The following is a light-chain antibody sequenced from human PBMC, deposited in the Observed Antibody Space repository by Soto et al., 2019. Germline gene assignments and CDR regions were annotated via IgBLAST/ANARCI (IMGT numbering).Light chain of an antibody. CDR1: SSDVGGYNY. Sequence: QSALTQPASVSGSPGQSITISCTGTSSDVGGYNYVSWYQQHPGKAPKLIIFEVSYRPSGVSNRFSGSKSGNTASLTISGLQAEDEAEYHCSSHTTTNMLWVFGGGTKLTVL. CDR2: EVS. J-gene: IGLJ3*02. V-gene: IGLV2-14*01. CDR3: SSHTTTNMLWV.